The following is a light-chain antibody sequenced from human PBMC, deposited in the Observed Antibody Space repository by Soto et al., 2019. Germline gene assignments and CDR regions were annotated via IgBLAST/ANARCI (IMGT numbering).Light chain of an antibody. Sequence: EIVLTQSPATLSLSPGERATLSCRASQSVSSYLAWYQHKPGQAPRLLIYDASNRATGIPARFSGSGSGTDFTLAISSLEPEDFAVYYCQQRSNWKGLTFGGGTKVDIK. J-gene: IGKJ4*01. CDR1: QSVSSY. CDR2: DAS. V-gene: IGKV3-11*01. CDR3: QQRSNWKGLT.